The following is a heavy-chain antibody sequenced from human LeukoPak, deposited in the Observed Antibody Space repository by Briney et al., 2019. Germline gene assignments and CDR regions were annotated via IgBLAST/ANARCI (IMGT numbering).Heavy chain of an antibody. D-gene: IGHD3-22*01. CDR3: ARGRITMT. J-gene: IGHJ4*02. CDR1: GFTFSSNW. V-gene: IGHV3-7*01. Sequence: GGSLRLSCATSGFTFSSNWMTWVRQAPGKGLEWVANIKEDGSENYYVDSVKGRFTISRDNAKNSLYLQMNGLRAEDTAVYYCARGRITMTWGQGTVVTVSS. CDR2: IKEDGSEN.